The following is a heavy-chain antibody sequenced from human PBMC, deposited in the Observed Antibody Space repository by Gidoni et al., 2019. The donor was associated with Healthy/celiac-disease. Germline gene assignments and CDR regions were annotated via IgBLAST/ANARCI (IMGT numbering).Heavy chain of an antibody. Sequence: QVPLVQSGAEVKKPGASVKVSCKASGYTFTGYYMHWVRQAPGQGLECMGWINPNRVGTNYAQNFQGRVTMTRDTSISTAYMELSRLRSDDTAVYYCARNLHSDYDILTGPSDVWGQGTTVTVSS. CDR2: INPNRVGT. CDR1: GYTFTGYY. CDR3: ARNLHSDYDILTGPSDV. D-gene: IGHD3-9*01. V-gene: IGHV1-2*02. J-gene: IGHJ6*02.